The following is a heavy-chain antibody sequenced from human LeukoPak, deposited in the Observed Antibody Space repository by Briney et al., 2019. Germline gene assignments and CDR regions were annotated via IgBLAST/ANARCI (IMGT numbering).Heavy chain of an antibody. Sequence: SETLSLTCTVSGGSISSYYWSWIRQPAGKGLEWIGRIYTSGSTNYNPSLKSRVTISRDNSKNTLYLQMNSLRAEDTAVYYCAKDQSYGGNFSPDYWGQGTLVTVSS. CDR1: GGSISSYY. J-gene: IGHJ4*02. V-gene: IGHV4-4*07. CDR2: IYTSGST. CDR3: AKDQSYGGNFSPDY. D-gene: IGHD4-23*01.